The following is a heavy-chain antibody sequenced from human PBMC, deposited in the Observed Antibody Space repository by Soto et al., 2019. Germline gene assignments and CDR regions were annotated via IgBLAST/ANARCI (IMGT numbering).Heavy chain of an antibody. Sequence: SETLSLTCAVSGGSISSSNWWSWVRQPPGKGLEWIGEIYHSGSTNYNPSLKSRVTISVDKSKNQFSLKLSSVTAADTAVYYCARGGYNWNSGSPTWHYGMDVWGQGTTVTVSS. CDR1: GGSISSSNW. D-gene: IGHD1-7*01. V-gene: IGHV4-4*02. J-gene: IGHJ6*02. CDR3: ARGGYNWNSGSPTWHYGMDV. CDR2: IYHSGST.